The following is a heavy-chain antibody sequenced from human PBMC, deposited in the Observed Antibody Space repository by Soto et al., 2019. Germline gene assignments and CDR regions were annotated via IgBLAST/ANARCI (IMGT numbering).Heavy chain of an antibody. CDR2: IKQDGSEE. CDR1: GFTFSSYW. Sequence: EVQLVESGGGLVQPGGSLRLSCVDSGFTFSSYWMSWVRQAPVKGLEWVGNIKQDGSEENYVDSLKGRFTISRDNAKNSRYLKKNSLRAEDTAVYYCARIAATGRGWDVWGQGTTVVVSS. V-gene: IGHV3-7*01. J-gene: IGHJ6*02. CDR3: ARIAATGRGWDV. D-gene: IGHD6-13*01.